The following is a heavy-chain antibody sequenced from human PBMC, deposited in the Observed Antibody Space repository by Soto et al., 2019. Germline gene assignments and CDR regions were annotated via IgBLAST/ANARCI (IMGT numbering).Heavy chain of an antibody. J-gene: IGHJ6*02. D-gene: IGHD1-26*01. CDR2: ISSSSSTI. CDR1: GFTFSSYS. CDR3: ARDHRIVWWELLPVYYYGMDV. V-gene: IGHV3-48*02. Sequence: GGSLRLSCAASGFTFSSYSMNWVRQAPGKGLEWVSYISSSSSTIYYADSVKGRFTISRDNAKNSLYLQMNSLRDEDTAVYYCARDHRIVWWELLPVYYYGMDVWGQGTTVTVSS.